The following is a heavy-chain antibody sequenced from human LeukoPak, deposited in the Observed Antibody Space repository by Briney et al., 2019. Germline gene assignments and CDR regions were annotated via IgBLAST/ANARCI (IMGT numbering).Heavy chain of an antibody. CDR3: ARVIWDYGDYVNWFDP. D-gene: IGHD4-17*01. CDR2: INPNSGGT. Sequence: GASVKVSCKASGYTFTGYYMHWVRQAPGQGLEWMGWINPNSGGTNYAQKFQGRVTMTRDTSISTAYMELSRLRSDETAVYYCARVIWDYGDYVNWFDPWGQGTLVTVSS. J-gene: IGHJ5*02. CDR1: GYTFTGYY. V-gene: IGHV1-2*02.